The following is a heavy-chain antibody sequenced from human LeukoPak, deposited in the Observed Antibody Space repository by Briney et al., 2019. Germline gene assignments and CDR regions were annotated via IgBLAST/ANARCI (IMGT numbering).Heavy chain of an antibody. Sequence: GASVKVSYKASGYTFTSYYMHWVRQAPGQGLEWMGIINPSGGSTSYAQKFQGRVTMTRDTSTSTVYMELSSLRSEDTAVYYCARVPPGYYYGSSGYYFDYWGQGTLVAVSS. CDR2: INPSGGST. V-gene: IGHV1-46*01. D-gene: IGHD3-22*01. CDR1: GYTFTSYY. CDR3: ARVPPGYYYGSSGYYFDY. J-gene: IGHJ4*02.